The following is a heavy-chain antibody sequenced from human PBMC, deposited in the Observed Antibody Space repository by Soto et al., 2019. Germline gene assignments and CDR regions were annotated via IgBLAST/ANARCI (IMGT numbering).Heavy chain of an antibody. Sequence: PGGSLRLSCAASGLSFSDYDMSWIRQAPGKGLEWLGYISASGTTISIADAVKGRFTISRDNAKNSLYLHMNSLRVDDAAVYYCAIPTWRVSPAYFDYWGRGTRVTVS. CDR2: ISASGTTI. CDR3: AIPTWRVSPAYFDY. D-gene: IGHD3-3*01. J-gene: IGHJ4*02. V-gene: IGHV3-11*04. CDR1: GLSFSDYD.